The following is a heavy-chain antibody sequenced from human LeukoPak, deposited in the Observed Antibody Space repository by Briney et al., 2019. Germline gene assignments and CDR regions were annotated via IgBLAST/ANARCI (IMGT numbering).Heavy chain of an antibody. J-gene: IGHJ4*02. D-gene: IGHD1-26*01. Sequence: GSSVKVSCKAAGGTFSSYAISWVRQAPGQGLEWMGRTIPILGIANYAQKFQGRVTITADKSTSTAYMELSSLRSEDTAVYYCARDGDSGSYYPYYFDYWGQGTLVTVSS. CDR3: ARDGDSGSYYPYYFDY. V-gene: IGHV1-69*04. CDR2: TIPILGIA. CDR1: GGTFSSYA.